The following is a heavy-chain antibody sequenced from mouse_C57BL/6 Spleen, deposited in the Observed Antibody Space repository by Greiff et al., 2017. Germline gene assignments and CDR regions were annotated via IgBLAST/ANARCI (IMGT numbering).Heavy chain of an antibody. V-gene: IGHV5-4*01. D-gene: IGHD2-12*01. CDR1: GFTFSSYA. CDR3: ARDAPDSYPWFAY. Sequence: EVLLVESGGGLVKPGGSLKLSCAASGFTFSSYAMSWVRQTPEKRLEWVATISAGGSYTYYPNNVKGRFTISRDHAKNNLYLQMGHLKSEDTAMYYCARDAPDSYPWFAYWGQGTLVTVSA. CDR2: ISAGGSYT. J-gene: IGHJ3*01.